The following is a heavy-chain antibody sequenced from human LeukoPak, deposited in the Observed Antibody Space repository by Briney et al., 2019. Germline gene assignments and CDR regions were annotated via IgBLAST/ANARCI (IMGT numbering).Heavy chain of an antibody. V-gene: IGHV4-39*07. Sequence: PSETLSLTCTVSGGSISSSSYYWGWIRQPPGKGLEWIGSIYYSGSTYYNPSLKSRVTISVDRSKNQFSLKLSSVTAADTAVYYCARGVQDYPQFGNDAFDIWGQGTMVTVSS. CDR2: IYYSGST. CDR3: ARGVQDYPQFGNDAFDI. CDR1: GGSISSSSYY. J-gene: IGHJ3*02. D-gene: IGHD3-10*01.